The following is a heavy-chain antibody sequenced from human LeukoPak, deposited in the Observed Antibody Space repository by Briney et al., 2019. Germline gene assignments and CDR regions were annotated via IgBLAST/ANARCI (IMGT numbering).Heavy chain of an antibody. D-gene: IGHD6-13*01. J-gene: IGHJ4*02. V-gene: IGHV3-30*04. CDR1: GLTFSRFA. Sequence: GGSLRLSCAASGLTFSRFAMHWVRQAPGKGLEWVAVISYDGTNKFYADSVKGRFTISRDNSKNTLYLQMNSLRAEDTAFYYCARAGGQLIHGFGYFNYWGQGTLVTVSS. CDR2: ISYDGTNK. CDR3: ARAGGQLIHGFGYFNY.